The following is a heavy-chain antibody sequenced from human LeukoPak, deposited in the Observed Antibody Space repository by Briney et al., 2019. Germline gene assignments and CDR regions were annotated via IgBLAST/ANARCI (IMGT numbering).Heavy chain of an antibody. J-gene: IGHJ4*02. D-gene: IGHD3-3*01. Sequence: GGSLRLSCAASGFTFSSYSMNWVRQAPGQGLEWVSSISSSSSYIYYADSVKGRFTISRDNAKNSLYLQMNSLRAEDTAVYYCARDFWSGYYMGDDYWGQGTLVTVSS. CDR3: ARDFWSGYYMGDDY. V-gene: IGHV3-21*01. CDR2: ISSSSSYI. CDR1: GFTFSSYS.